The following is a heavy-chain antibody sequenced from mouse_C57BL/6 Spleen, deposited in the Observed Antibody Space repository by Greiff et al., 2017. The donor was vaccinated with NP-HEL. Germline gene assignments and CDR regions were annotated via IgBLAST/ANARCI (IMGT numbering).Heavy chain of an antibody. CDR2: IDPSDSET. V-gene: IGHV1-52*01. J-gene: IGHJ2*01. Sequence: VQLKQPGAELVRPGSSVKLSCKASGYTFTSYWMHWVKQRPIQGLEWIGNIDPSDSETHYNQKFKDKATLTVDKSSSTAYMQLSSLTSEDSAVYYCARGGDGYYPFYFDYWGQGTTLTVSS. CDR3: ARGGDGYYPFYFDY. D-gene: IGHD2-3*01. CDR1: GYTFTSYW.